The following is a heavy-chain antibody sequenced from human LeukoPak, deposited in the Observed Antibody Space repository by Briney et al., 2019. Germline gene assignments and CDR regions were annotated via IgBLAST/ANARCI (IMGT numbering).Heavy chain of an antibody. D-gene: IGHD2-8*01. CDR3: ARVYLERLTAGYFDH. V-gene: IGHV3-30*04. CDR2: ISDDGRHN. CDR1: GFTFSTYA. J-gene: IGHJ4*02. Sequence: GGSLRLSCAASGFTFSTYAMNWVRQAPGKGLEWVAVISDDGRHNYYADSVKGRFTISRDNSKSTLYLQMNSLRDDDSAAYFCARVYLERLTAGYFDHWGQGTQVTVSP.